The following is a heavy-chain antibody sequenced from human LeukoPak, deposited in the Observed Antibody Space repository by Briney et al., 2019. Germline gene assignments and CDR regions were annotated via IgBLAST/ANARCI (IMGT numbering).Heavy chain of an antibody. J-gene: IGHJ5*02. D-gene: IGHD1-26*01. CDR3: ARSVGATAFDP. CDR1: GFTFSSYA. CDR2: ISSSSSYI. V-gene: IGHV3-21*01. Sequence: PGGSLRLSCAASGFTFSSYAMSWVRQAPGKGLEWVSSISSSSSYIYYADSVKGRFTISRDNAKNSLYLQMNSLRAEDTAVYYCARSVGATAFDPWGQGTLVTVSS.